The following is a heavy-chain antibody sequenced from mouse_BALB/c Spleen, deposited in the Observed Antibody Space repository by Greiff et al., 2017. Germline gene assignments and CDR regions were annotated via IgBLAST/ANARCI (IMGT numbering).Heavy chain of an antibody. D-gene: IGHD2-1*01. V-gene: IGHV14-4*02. Sequence: VQLKQSGAELVRSGASVKLSCTASGFNIKDYYMHWVKQRPEQGLEWIGWIDPENGDTEYAPKFQGKATMTADTSSNTAYLQLSSLTSEDTAVYYCNADYGNTWFAYWGQGTLVTVSA. CDR1: GFNIKDYY. CDR3: NADYGNTWFAY. J-gene: IGHJ3*01. CDR2: IDPENGDT.